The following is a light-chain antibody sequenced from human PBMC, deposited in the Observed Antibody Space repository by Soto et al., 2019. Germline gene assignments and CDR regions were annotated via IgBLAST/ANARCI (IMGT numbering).Light chain of an antibody. CDR2: AAS. CDR3: QQIYCTPYT. V-gene: IGKV1-39*01. Sequence: DIQMTQSPSSLSASVGDRVTITCRASQSISSYLNWYQQKPGKAPKLLIYAASSLQSGVTSRFSGSGSLTYFTLTFSSLQPDYFATYHCQQIYCTPYTCSQGTKLEIK. J-gene: IGKJ2*01. CDR1: QSISSY.